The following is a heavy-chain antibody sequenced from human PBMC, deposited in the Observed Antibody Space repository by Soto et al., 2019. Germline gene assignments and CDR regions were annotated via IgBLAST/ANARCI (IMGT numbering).Heavy chain of an antibody. D-gene: IGHD3-22*01. CDR1: GFTFSSYA. V-gene: IGHV3-23*01. CDR2: ISGSGGST. CDR3: AKDNGSSGYYLVLTYYFDH. Sequence: GGSLRLSCAASGFTFSSYAMSWARQAPGKGLEWVSAISGSGGSTYYADSVKGRFTISRDNSKNTLYLQMNSLRAEDTAVYYCAKDNGSSGYYLVLTYYFDHWGQGTLVTVSS. J-gene: IGHJ4*02.